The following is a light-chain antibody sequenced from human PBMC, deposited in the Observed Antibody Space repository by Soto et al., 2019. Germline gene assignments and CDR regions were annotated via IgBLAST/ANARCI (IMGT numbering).Light chain of an antibody. Sequence: QSALTQPASVSGSPGQSITISCTGTSSDVGGYDYVSWYQQHPGKAPKVIIYDVNNRPSGVSSRFSGSKSGNTASLSISGLQAEDEADYYCSSYAGRYTYVFGTGTKLTVL. CDR1: SSDVGGYDY. V-gene: IGLV2-14*03. CDR2: DVN. CDR3: SSYAGRYTYV. J-gene: IGLJ1*01.